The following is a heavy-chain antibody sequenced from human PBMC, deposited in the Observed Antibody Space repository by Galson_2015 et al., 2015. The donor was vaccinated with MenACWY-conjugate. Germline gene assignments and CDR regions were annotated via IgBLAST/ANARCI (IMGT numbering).Heavy chain of an antibody. J-gene: IGHJ4*02. CDR2: IYWDDDK. CDR3: SRTGATPGDY. D-gene: IGHD2-15*01. Sequence: PALVKPTQPLTLTCTFSGFSLSTSGVGVGWLRQPPGKALEWLALIYWDDDKRYSPSLRSRLTITKDTSKNHVVLTMTNMDPVDTATYYCSRTGATPGDYWGQGTLVTVSS. CDR1: GFSLSTSGVG. V-gene: IGHV2-5*02.